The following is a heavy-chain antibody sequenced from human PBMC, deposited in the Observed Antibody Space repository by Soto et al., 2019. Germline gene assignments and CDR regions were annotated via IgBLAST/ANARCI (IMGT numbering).Heavy chain of an antibody. V-gene: IGHV3-74*01. CDR1: GFTFSNFW. J-gene: IGHJ4*02. CDR3: ASYNGASTCDS. CDR2: VSKDGRGT. Sequence: EVHLVESGGGLVQPGGSLRLSCAATGFTFSNFWMNWVRQTPGKGLAWVAGVSKDGRGTRYADSVKGRFTVSRDNANNTLLRQMNSLGADDTAVYFSASYNGASTCDSWGQGILFAVSS. D-gene: IGHD2-8*01.